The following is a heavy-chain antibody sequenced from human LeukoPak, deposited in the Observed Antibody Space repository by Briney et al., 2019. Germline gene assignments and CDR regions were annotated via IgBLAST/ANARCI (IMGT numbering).Heavy chain of an antibody. CDR2: IRSKAYGGTT. Sequence: GGSLRLSCTASGFTFGDYAMSWFRQAPGKGLEWVGFIRSKAYGGTTEYAASAKGRFTISRDDSKSIAYLQMNSLKTEDTAAYYCTTDQWFGELLGYYYYYMDVWGKGTTVTVSS. CDR3: TTDQWFGELLGYYYYYMDV. J-gene: IGHJ6*03. CDR1: GFTFGDYA. V-gene: IGHV3-49*03. D-gene: IGHD3-10*01.